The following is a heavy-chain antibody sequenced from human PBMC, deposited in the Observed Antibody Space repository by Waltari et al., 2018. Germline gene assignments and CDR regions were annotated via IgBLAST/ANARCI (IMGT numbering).Heavy chain of an antibody. CDR2: IHPNSGGT. D-gene: IGHD4-17*01. V-gene: IGHV1-2*06. CDR1: GYTFTAYY. J-gene: IGHJ4*02. CDR3: ARNYGDLDY. Sequence: QVQLVQSGAEVKKPGASVKVSCKASGYTFTAYYMHWVRQAPGQGLGWMGRIHPNSGGTNYAQKFRGRVTITRDTSITTAYMELSRLTSDDTAVYYCARNYGDLDYWGQGTLVTVSS.